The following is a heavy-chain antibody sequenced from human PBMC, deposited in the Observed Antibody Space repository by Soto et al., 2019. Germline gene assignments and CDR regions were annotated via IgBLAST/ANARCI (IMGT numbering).Heavy chain of an antibody. CDR3: SRHPLPAIRFDP. V-gene: IGHV4-39*01. J-gene: IGHJ5*02. Sequence: SENLSLTCTVSGGSISSSSYYWGWIRQPPGKGLEWIGSIYYSGSTYYNPSLKSRVTISVDTSKNQFSLKLSSVTAADTAVYYFSRHPLPAIRFDPWGQGTLVTVSS. CDR1: GGSISSSSYY. CDR2: IYYSGST.